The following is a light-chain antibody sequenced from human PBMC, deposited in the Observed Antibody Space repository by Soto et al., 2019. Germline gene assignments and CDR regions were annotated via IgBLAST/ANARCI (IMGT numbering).Light chain of an antibody. J-gene: IGLJ2*01. V-gene: IGLV4-60*03. CDR3: ETWDSNTPL. CDR2: LEGSGSY. Sequence: QPVLTQSSSASASLGSSVKLTCTLSSGHSSYIIAWHQQQPGKAPRYLMKLEGSGSYNKGSGVPDRFSGSSSGADRYLTISNLQSEDEADYYCETWDSNTPLFGGVTKLTVL. CDR1: SGHSSYI.